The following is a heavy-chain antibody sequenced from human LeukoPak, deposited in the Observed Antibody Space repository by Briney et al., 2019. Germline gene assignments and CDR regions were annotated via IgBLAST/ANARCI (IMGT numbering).Heavy chain of an antibody. J-gene: IGHJ5*02. CDR1: GFTFSSYG. Sequence: TGGSLRLSCAASGFTFSSYGMHWVRQAPGKGLEWVAVISHDGSNIYYGDSVKGRFSISRDNSKNTLYLQMNSLRVEDTAVHYCAKDPYRVVVATGNYLDPWGQGTLVTVSS. D-gene: IGHD2-15*01. CDR2: ISHDGSNI. CDR3: AKDPYRVVVATGNYLDP. V-gene: IGHV3-30*18.